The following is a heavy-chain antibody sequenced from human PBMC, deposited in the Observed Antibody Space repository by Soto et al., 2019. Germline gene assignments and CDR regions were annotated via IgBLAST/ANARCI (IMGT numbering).Heavy chain of an antibody. CDR1: GFTFSSYG. V-gene: IGHV3-33*03. J-gene: IGHJ4*02. D-gene: IGHD2-15*01. CDR3: ARSGYCSGGGCYPYYFDS. Sequence: GSLRLSCAASGFTFSSYGIHWVRQAPGKGLEWVAGIWHDGSNKYYADSVKGRITIARDNSNNTLYLQMNSLRAEDTAVYYCARSGYCSGGGCYPYYFDSCGQGILVTVSS. CDR2: IWHDGSNK.